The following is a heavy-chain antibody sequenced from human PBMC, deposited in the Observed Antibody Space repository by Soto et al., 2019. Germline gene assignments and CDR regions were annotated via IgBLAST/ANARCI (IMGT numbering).Heavy chain of an antibody. CDR2: INHSGST. D-gene: IGHD5-18*01. V-gene: IGHV4-34*01. Sequence: QVQLQQWGAGLLKPSETLSLTCAVYGGSFSGYYWSWIRQPPGKGLEWIGEINHSGSTNYNPSLKSRVTISVDTSKNQFSLKLSSVTAADTAVYYCARGGGWIQLWFPRGNWFDPWGQGTLVTVSS. J-gene: IGHJ5*02. CDR1: GGSFSGYY. CDR3: ARGGGWIQLWFPRGNWFDP.